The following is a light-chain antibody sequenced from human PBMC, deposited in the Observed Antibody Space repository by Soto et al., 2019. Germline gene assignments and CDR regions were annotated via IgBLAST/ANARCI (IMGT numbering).Light chain of an antibody. CDR2: DAS. CDR1: QSVSSSY. Sequence: EIVLTQSPGTLSFSPGERATLSCRASQSVSSSYLAWYQQKPGQAPRLLIYDASNRATGIPARFSGSGSGTDFTLTISSLEPEDFAVYYCQQRSNWPPVFGQGTRLEIK. J-gene: IGKJ5*01. V-gene: IGKV3D-20*02. CDR3: QQRSNWPPV.